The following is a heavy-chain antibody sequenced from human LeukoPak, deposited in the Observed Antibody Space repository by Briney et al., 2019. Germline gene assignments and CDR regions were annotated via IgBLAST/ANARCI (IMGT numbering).Heavy chain of an antibody. Sequence: SETLSLTCAVSGYSISSGYYWGWIRQPPGKGLEWIGSIYHSGSTYYNPSLKSRVTISVDTSKNQFSLKLSSVTAADTAVSYCARGRKYSSFDYWGQGTLVTVSS. CDR1: GYSISSGYY. V-gene: IGHV4-38-2*01. J-gene: IGHJ4*02. D-gene: IGHD6-6*01. CDR3: ARGRKYSSFDY. CDR2: IYHSGST.